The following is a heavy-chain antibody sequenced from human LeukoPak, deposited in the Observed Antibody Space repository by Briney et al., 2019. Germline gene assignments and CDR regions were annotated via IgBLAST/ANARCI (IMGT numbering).Heavy chain of an antibody. J-gene: IGHJ5*02. V-gene: IGHV1-69*05. D-gene: IGHD2-2*01. CDR3: ARAQYIVVVPAATQNWFDP. CDR1: GGTFSSYA. Sequence: SVKVSCKASGGTFSSYAISWVRQAPGQGLEWMGGIIPIFGTASYAQKFQGRVTITTDESTSTAYMELSSLRSEDTAVYYCARAQYIVVVPAATQNWFDPWGQGTLVTVSS. CDR2: IIPIFGTA.